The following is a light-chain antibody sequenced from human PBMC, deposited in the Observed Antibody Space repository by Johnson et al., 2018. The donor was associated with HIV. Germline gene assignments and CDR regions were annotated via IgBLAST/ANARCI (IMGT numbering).Light chain of an antibody. CDR1: VSNIESYF. CDR3: GIWDASLSPLYV. Sequence: QPVLTQPPSVSAAPGQTVNISCSGNVSNIESYFVSWYQQLPGAAPTLLIYEDNKRPSGIPDRFSGSKSGATATLGITGLQTGDEADYYCGIWDASLSPLYVVGTGTTYTVL. V-gene: IGLV1-51*02. CDR2: EDN. J-gene: IGLJ1*01.